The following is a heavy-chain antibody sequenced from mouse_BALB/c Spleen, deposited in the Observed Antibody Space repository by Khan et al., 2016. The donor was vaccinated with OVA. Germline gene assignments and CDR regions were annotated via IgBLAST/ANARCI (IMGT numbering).Heavy chain of an antibody. Sequence: QIQLVQSGADLMKPGASVKISCKVAGYTFSSYWIEWIKQRPGHGLEWIGEILPGSGSTNCNEKFKGKATFTADTSSNTAYMQLSSLTSEDSAVYYCARLNSGNRNYFDYWGQGTTLTVSS. V-gene: IGHV1-9*01. CDR1: GYTFSSYW. D-gene: IGHD1-1*01. J-gene: IGHJ2*01. CDR3: ARLNSGNRNYFDY. CDR2: ILPGSGST.